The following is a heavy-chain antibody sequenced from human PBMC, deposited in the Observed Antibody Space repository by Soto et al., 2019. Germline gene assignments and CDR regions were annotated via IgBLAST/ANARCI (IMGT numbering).Heavy chain of an antibody. D-gene: IGHD2-15*01. Sequence: GGSLRLSCAASGFTFSKYGMSWGRQAPGKGLEWVSAITRSGGSTYYADSVKGRFTISRDNSKTTLYLQMNSLRAEDTAVYYCAKEGCSGDNCPNQTLFRYFDYWGQGTLVTVSS. CDR2: ITRSGGST. CDR3: AKEGCSGDNCPNQTLFRYFDY. J-gene: IGHJ4*02. CDR1: GFTFSKYG. V-gene: IGHV3-23*01.